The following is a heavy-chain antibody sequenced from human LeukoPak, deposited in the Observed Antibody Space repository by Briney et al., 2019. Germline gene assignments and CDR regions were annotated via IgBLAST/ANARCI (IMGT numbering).Heavy chain of an antibody. CDR3: ARYGDYRFDY. CDR1: GGSFSGKY. CDR2: INHSGSS. J-gene: IGHJ4*02. V-gene: IGHV4-34*01. Sequence: SETLSLTCAVYGGSFSGKYWTWIRQPPGKGLEWIGEINHSGSSNYNPSLKSRVTISVDTSKNQFSLKLSSVTAADTAVYYCARYGDYRFDYWGQGTLVTVSS. D-gene: IGHD4-17*01.